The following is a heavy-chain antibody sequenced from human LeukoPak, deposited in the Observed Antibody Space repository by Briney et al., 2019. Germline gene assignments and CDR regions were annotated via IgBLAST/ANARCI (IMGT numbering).Heavy chain of an antibody. CDR3: ITDENYYDSSGYYYRDY. CDR2: IKRKTDGGTA. J-gene: IGHJ4*02. V-gene: IGHV3-15*01. D-gene: IGHD3-22*01. Sequence: GGSLRLSCAASGFTFSNAWMNWVRQAPGKGLEWVGFIKRKTDGGTADYAAPVKGRFTISRDDSKNTLYLQMNSLKTEDTAVYYCITDENYYDSSGYYYRDYWGQGTLVTVSS. CDR1: GFTFSNAW.